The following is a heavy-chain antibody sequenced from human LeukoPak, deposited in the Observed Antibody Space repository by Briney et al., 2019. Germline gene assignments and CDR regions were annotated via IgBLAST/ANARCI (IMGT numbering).Heavy chain of an antibody. D-gene: IGHD3-10*01. J-gene: IGHJ3*02. V-gene: IGHV3-33*01. CDR2: TWYDGSNN. Sequence: PGGSLRLSCAASGFSFSEHGMHWVRQAPGKGPEWVTVTWYDGSNNHYADSVKGRFIISRDNSKSTVFLEMNSLRAEDTAVYHCARDRYFGSDGFDIWGPGTMVIVSS. CDR3: ARDRYFGSDGFDI. CDR1: GFSFSEHG.